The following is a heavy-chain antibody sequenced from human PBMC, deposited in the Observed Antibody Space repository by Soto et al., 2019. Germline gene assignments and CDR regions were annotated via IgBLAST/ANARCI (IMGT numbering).Heavy chain of an antibody. J-gene: IGHJ6*02. V-gene: IGHV3-7*05. CDR3: ARDVEAWLLTPMDV. CDR2: IKQDGSEK. CDR1: GFTFSSYW. D-gene: IGHD2-15*01. Sequence: PGGSLRLSCAASGFTFSSYWMSRFRQAPGKGLEWVANIKQDGSEKYYVDSVKGRFTISRDNAKNSLYLQMNSLRAEDTAVYYCARDVEAWLLTPMDVWGQGTTVTGSS.